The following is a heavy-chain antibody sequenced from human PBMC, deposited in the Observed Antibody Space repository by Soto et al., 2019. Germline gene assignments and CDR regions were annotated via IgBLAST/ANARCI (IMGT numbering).Heavy chain of an antibody. Sequence: GASVKVSCKASGGTFSSYTISWVRQAPGQGLEWMGRIIPILGIANYAQKFQGRVTITADKSTSTAYMELSSLRSEDTAVYYCAREGYCSGGSCYSFDYYYYYMDVWGKGTTVTVSS. CDR1: GGTFSSYT. V-gene: IGHV1-69*04. J-gene: IGHJ6*03. CDR3: AREGYCSGGSCYSFDYYYYYMDV. D-gene: IGHD2-15*01. CDR2: IIPILGIA.